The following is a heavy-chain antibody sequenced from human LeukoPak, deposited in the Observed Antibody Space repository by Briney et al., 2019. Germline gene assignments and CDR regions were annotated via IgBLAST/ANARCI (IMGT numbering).Heavy chain of an antibody. CDR1: GDSISSYY. CDR2: IYYSGST. Sequence: SETLSLTCTVSGDSISSYYWSWIRQPPGKGLEWIGYIYYSGSTTYNPSLKSRVTFSVDTSKNQFSLELSSVTAADTAVYSCARYSCGWDDAFDIWGQGTMVTVSS. V-gene: IGHV4-59*01. CDR3: ARYSCGWDDAFDI. D-gene: IGHD6-19*01. J-gene: IGHJ3*02.